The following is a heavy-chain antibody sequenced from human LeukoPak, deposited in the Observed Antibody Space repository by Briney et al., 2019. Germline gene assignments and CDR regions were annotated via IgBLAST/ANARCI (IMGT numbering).Heavy chain of an antibody. J-gene: IGHJ6*04. CDR1: GFTFSSYW. V-gene: IGHV3-74*01. Sequence: GGSLRLSCAASGFTFSSYWMHWVRQAPGKGLVWVSRINSDGSSTSYADSVKGRFTISRDNAKNTLYLQMNSLRAEDTAVYYCAKGDIVVVVAAMSPDYYYGMDVWGKGTTVTVSS. CDR3: AKGDIVVVVAAMSPDYYYGMDV. CDR2: INSDGSST. D-gene: IGHD2-15*01.